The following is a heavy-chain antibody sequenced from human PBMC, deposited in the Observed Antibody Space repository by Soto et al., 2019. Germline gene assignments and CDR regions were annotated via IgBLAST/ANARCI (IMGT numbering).Heavy chain of an antibody. D-gene: IGHD6-13*01. CDR3: AKDIGSSGWYWSATIDY. V-gene: IGHV3-30*18. J-gene: IGHJ4*02. CDR2: ISYDGSNK. CDR1: GFTFSSYG. Sequence: QVQLVESGGGVVQPGRSLRLSCAASGFTFSSYGKHWVRHAPGKGLEWVAVISYDGSNKYYADSLKGRFTISRDNSKNTLYLQMNSLRAEDTAVYYYAKDIGSSGWYWSATIDYWGQGTLVTVS.